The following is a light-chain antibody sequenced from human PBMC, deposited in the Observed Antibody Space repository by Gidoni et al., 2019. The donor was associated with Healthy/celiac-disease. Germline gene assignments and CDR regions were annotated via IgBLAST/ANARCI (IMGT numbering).Light chain of an antibody. CDR3: AAWDDSLNGVV. J-gene: IGLJ2*01. CDR2: SNN. V-gene: IGLV1-44*01. CDR1: SSNIGSNT. Sequence: QSALTQPPSASGTPGQRVTISCSGSSSNIGSNTVNWYQQLPGPAPKLLIYSNNQRPSGVPDRFSGSKSGTSASLAISGLQSEDEADYYCAAWDDSLNGVVFGGGTKLTVL.